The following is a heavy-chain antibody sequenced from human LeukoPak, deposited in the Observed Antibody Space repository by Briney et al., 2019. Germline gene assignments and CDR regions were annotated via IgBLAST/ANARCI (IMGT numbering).Heavy chain of an antibody. CDR1: GGSISSSTYY. V-gene: IGHV4-39*02. D-gene: IGHD2-15*01. CDR3: ARDILVVVAATPMYYFDY. CDR2: IYYSGST. Sequence: SETLSLTCTVSGGSISSSTYYWGWIRQPPGKGLEWIGSIYYSGSTYYNPSLKSRVTISVGTSKNQFSLKLSSVTAADTAVYYCARDILVVVAATPMYYFDYWGQGTLVTVSS. J-gene: IGHJ4*02.